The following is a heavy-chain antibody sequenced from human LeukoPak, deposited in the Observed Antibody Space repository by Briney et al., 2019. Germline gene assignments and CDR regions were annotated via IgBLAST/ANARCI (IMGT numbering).Heavy chain of an antibody. CDR3: ATMAWIQLWFVAFDI. CDR1: GGSISSSNW. J-gene: IGHJ3*02. V-gene: IGHV4-4*02. D-gene: IGHD5-18*01. Sequence: SETLSLTCAVSGGSISSSNWWSWVRQPPGKGLEWIGEIYHSGSTNYNPSLKSRVTISVDTSKNQFSLKLSSVTAADTAVYYCATMAWIQLWFVAFDIWGQGTMVTVSS. CDR2: IYHSGST.